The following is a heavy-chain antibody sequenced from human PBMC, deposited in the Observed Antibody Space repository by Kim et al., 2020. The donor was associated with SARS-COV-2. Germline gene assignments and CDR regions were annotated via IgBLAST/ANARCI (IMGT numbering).Heavy chain of an antibody. D-gene: IGHD2-2*01. J-gene: IGHJ4*02. CDR2: ISAGGDNT. V-gene: IGHV3-23*01. CDR1: GFIFSNYA. Sequence: GGSLRLSCTASGFIFSNYAMSWVRQAPGKGLEWVSSISAGGDNTYFTASVKGRFTVSRDNSKNTLYLQMNSLRVEDTALYYCAKDEYCSSPSCYAGMPYYFDWWGQGALVTVSS. CDR3: AKDEYCSSPSCYAGMPYYFDW.